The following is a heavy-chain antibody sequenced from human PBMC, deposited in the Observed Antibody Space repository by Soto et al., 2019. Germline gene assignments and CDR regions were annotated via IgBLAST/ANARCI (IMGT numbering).Heavy chain of an antibody. V-gene: IGHV3-33*01. J-gene: IGHJ6*02. CDR1: GFTFSSYG. Sequence: GGSLRLSCAASGFTFSSYGMHWVRQAPGKGLEWVAVIWYDGSNKYYADSVKGRFTISRDNSKNTLYLQMNSLRAEDTAVYYCARDGGIAVAGKEGMEGYYYYYGMDVWGQGTTVTVSS. D-gene: IGHD6-19*01. CDR3: ARDGGIAVAGKEGMEGYYYYYGMDV. CDR2: IWYDGSNK.